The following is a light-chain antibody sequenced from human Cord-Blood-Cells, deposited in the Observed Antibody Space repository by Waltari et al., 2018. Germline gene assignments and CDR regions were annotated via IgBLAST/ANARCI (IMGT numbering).Light chain of an antibody. CDR1: QSVSSY. CDR3: QQRSNWPSLT. J-gene: IGKJ4*01. V-gene: IGKV3-11*01. Sequence: EIVLTLSPATLSLSPGERATLSCRASQSVSSYLAWYQQKPGKAPRLLIYDASNSATDIPARFSGSGSGTDFTRTISSLEPEDFAVYYCQQRSNWPSLTFGGGTKVEIK. CDR2: DAS.